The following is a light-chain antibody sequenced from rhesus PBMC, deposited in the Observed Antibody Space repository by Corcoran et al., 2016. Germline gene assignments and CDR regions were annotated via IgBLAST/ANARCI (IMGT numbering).Light chain of an antibody. CDR1: QGITKY. Sequence: DIQMTQSPSSLSASVGDTVTITCQASQGITKYLAWYQQKPGRAPRLRFYGESTLKRGVPSRFNSSGSRTEFTLTISSLQPEDFATYYCQQHNCYPLTFGGGTKVAIK. CDR2: GES. V-gene: IGKV1-25*01. CDR3: QQHNCYPLT. J-gene: IGKJ4*01.